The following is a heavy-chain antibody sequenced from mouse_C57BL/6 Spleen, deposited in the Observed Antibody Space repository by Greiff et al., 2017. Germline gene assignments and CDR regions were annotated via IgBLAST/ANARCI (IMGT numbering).Heavy chain of an antibody. CDR1: GFTFSDYY. J-gene: IGHJ2*01. V-gene: IGHV5-16*01. CDR2: INYDGSST. CDR3: AREDGYTHYFDY. D-gene: IGHD2-3*01. Sequence: DVKLVESEGGLVQPGSSMKLSCTASGFTFSDYYMAWVRQVPEKGLEWVANINYDGSSTYYLDSLKSRFIISRDNAKNILYLQMSSLKSEDTATYYCAREDGYTHYFDYWGQGTTLTVSS.